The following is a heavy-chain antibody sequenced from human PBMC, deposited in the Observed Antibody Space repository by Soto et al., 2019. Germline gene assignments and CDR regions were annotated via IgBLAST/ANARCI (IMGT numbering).Heavy chain of an antibody. J-gene: IGHJ4*02. CDR2: IDPSDSYT. Sequence: KVSCKVSGYTLTELSMHWVRQAPGKGLEWMGRIDPSDSYTNYSPSFQGHVTISADKSISTAYLQWSSLKASDTAMYYCARLQAAAGDNDLTFDYWGQGTLVTVSS. D-gene: IGHD6-13*01. CDR3: ARLQAAAGDNDLTFDY. V-gene: IGHV5-10-1*01. CDR1: GYTLTELS.